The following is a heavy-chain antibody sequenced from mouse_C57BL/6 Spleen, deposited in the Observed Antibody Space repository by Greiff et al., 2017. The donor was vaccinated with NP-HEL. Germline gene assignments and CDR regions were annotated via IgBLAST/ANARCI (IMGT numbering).Heavy chain of an antibody. CDR3: ARNLCYDNYLDD. Sequence: VKLVESGPELVKPGASVKISCKASGYAFSSSWMNWVKQRPGKGLEWIGRIYPGDGDTNYNGKFKGKATLTADKSSSTAYMQLSSLTSEDSAVYFCARNLCYDNYLDDWGQGTTLTVSS. J-gene: IGHJ2*01. D-gene: IGHD2-4*01. V-gene: IGHV1-82*01. CDR1: GYAFSSSW. CDR2: IYPGDGDT.